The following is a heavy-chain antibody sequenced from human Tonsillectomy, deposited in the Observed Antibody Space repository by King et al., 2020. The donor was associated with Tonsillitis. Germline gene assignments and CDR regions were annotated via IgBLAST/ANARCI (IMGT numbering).Heavy chain of an antibody. CDR2: ISDNGGII. J-gene: IGHJ4*02. Sequence: VQLVESGGGLVQPGGSLRLSCSASGFTFSDCAMHWVRQAPGKGLEYVSAISDNGGIIHYADSVKGRFTISRDNSKNTLYLRMSSLRPADTAVYYCTTTAHWGQGTLVTVSS. CDR3: TTTAH. V-gene: IGHV3-64D*06. CDR1: GFTFSDCA. D-gene: IGHD4-11*01.